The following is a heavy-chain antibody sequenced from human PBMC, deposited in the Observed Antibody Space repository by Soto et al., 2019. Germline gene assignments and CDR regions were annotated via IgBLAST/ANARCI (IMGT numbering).Heavy chain of an antibody. CDR2: IYYSGST. CDR3: ARSLRDFWSGYYGFDY. J-gene: IGHJ4*02. Sequence: QLLESGPGLVKPSETLSLTCTVSGGSISSSSYYWGWIRQPPGKGLEWIGSIYYSGSTYYNPSLKSRVTISVDTSKNQFSLKLSSVTAADTAVYYCARSLRDFWSGYYGFDYWGQGTLVTASS. D-gene: IGHD3-3*01. V-gene: IGHV4-39*01. CDR1: GGSISSSSYY.